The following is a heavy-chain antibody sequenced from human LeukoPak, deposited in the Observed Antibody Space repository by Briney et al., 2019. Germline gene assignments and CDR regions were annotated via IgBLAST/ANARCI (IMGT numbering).Heavy chain of an antibody. CDR1: GGSIRSYY. CDR2: IYYSGST. V-gene: IGHV4-59*01. CDR3: ARGNRYYDILTGYYKVSYYFDY. J-gene: IGHJ4*02. Sequence: PSETLSLTCTVSGGSIRSYYWSWIRQPPGKGLEWIAYIYYSGSTNYNPSLKSRVTISVDTSKNQFSLKLSSVTAADTAVYYCARGNRYYDILTGYYKVSYYFDYWGQGTLVTVSS. D-gene: IGHD3-9*01.